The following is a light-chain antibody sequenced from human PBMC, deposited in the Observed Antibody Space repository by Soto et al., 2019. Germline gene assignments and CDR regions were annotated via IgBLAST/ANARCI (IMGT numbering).Light chain of an antibody. CDR3: QQYGSSPAT. J-gene: IGKJ1*01. Sequence: DIALTQSPGTLSLSAGERATLSCRSSQSISSSQLAWYQQKPGQAPRLLMYGASSRATGIPDRFSGSGSGTDFTLTISRLEPEDFAVYYCQQYGSSPATLGQGTKVDIK. V-gene: IGKV3-20*01. CDR2: GAS. CDR1: QSISSSQ.